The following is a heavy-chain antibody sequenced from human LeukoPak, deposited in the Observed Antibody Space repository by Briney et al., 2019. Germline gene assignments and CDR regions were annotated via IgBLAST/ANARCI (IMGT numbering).Heavy chain of an antibody. CDR1: GFDFNIYE. J-gene: IGHJ4*02. CDR3: AGSRYPEPQDLNY. CDR2: ISADGATI. Sequence: GGSLRLSCAASGFDFNIYEMNWVRQVPGKGLEWVSYISADGATIYYADSVKGRFTISRDNLKSSLFLQMSSLRAEDTAVYYCAGSRYPEPQDLNYWGQGTLVIVS. D-gene: IGHD3-10*01. V-gene: IGHV3-48*03.